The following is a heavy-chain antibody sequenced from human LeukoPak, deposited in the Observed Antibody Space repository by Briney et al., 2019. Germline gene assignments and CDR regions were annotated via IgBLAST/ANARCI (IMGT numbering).Heavy chain of an antibody. D-gene: IGHD3-22*01. J-gene: IGHJ3*02. V-gene: IGHV1-18*01. CDR1: GYTFTSYG. Sequence: ASVKVSCKASGYTFTSYGISWVRQAPGQGLEWMGWISAYNGNTNYAQKLQGGVTMTTDTSTSTAYMELRSLRSDDTAVYYCARDPAYYDSSDDAFDIWGQGTMVTVSS. CDR2: ISAYNGNT. CDR3: ARDPAYYDSSDDAFDI.